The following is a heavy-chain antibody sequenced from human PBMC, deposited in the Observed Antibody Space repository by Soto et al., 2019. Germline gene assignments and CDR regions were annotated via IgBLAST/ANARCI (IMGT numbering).Heavy chain of an antibody. CDR2: IYPGDSDT. V-gene: IGHV5-51*01. D-gene: IGHD6-13*01. CDR1: GYSFTSYW. Sequence: GESLKISCKGSGYSFTSYWIGWVRQMHGKGLEWMGIIYPGDSDTRYSPSIQGQVTISADKSISTAYLQWSSLKASDTAMYYCARHRFGSSSSWYYYYSGMDVWGQGTTVTVSS. CDR3: ARHRFGSSSSWYYYYSGMDV. J-gene: IGHJ6*02.